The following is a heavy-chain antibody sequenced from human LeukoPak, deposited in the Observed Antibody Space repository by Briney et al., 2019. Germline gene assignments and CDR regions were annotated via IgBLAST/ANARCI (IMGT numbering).Heavy chain of an antibody. CDR2: IKSKGNGGTI. J-gene: IGHJ4*02. D-gene: IGHD3-10*01. Sequence: GGSLRLSCAASGFTFPSAWVNWVRQAPGKGVEWVGHIKSKGNGGTIDYAAPVKGRFTISGDDSKNTVYLQMNSLEIEDTAVYFCTTDPGTGVRGYWGQGTLVTVSS. V-gene: IGHV3-15*01. CDR1: GFTFPSAW. CDR3: TTDPGTGVRGY.